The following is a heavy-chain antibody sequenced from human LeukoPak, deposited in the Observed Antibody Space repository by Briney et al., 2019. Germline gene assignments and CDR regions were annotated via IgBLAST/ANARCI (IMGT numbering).Heavy chain of an antibody. CDR2: IYYSGST. J-gene: IGHJ3*02. Sequence: PSETLSLTCTVSGGSISSSSYYWGWIRQPPGKGLEWIGSIYYSGSTYYNPSLKSRVTISVDTSKNQFSLKLSSVTAADTAVYYCARVSLVVVTAIALPGGAFDIWGQGTMVTVSS. CDR1: GGSISSSSYY. V-gene: IGHV4-39*07. CDR3: ARVSLVVVTAIALPGGAFDI. D-gene: IGHD2-21*02.